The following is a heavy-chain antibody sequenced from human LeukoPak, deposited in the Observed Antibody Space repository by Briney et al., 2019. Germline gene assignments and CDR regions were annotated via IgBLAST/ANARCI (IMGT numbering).Heavy chain of an antibody. CDR3: AKDRGYATLFDY. CDR1: GFTFSSYG. J-gene: IGHJ4*02. D-gene: IGHD2-8*01. CDR2: IRYDGSNN. V-gene: IGHV3-30*02. Sequence: RTGGSLRLSCAASGFTFSSYGTHWVRQAPGKGLEWVAFIRYDGSNNYYADSVKGRFTISRDNSKNTLYLQMNSLRAEDTAVYYCAKDRGYATLFDYWGQGTLVTVSS.